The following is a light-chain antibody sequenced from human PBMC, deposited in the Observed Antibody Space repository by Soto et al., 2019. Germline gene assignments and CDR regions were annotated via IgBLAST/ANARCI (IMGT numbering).Light chain of an antibody. Sequence: EIVLTQSPGTLSLSPGQRATLSCRASQSVTSSYLAWYQQRSGRAPRLLTYGASSRATGIPNRFSGSGSGTDFTLTISRLEPEDFAVYYCQQYGSSPQTFGQGTKVDIK. J-gene: IGKJ1*01. CDR1: QSVTSSY. CDR3: QQYGSSPQT. V-gene: IGKV3-20*01. CDR2: GAS.